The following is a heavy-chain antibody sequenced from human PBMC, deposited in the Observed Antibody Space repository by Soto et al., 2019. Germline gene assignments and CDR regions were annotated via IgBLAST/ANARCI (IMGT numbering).Heavy chain of an antibody. V-gene: IGHV1-24*01. CDR3: AYFCTYDRMLTSYDY. J-gene: IGHJ4*02. Sequence: GASVKVSCKVSGYTLTELSMHWVRQAPGKGLEWMGGFDPEDGETIYAQKFQGRVTMTEDTSTDTAYMELSSLRSEDTAVYYCAYFCTYDRMLTSYDYWGQGTLVTVSS. D-gene: IGHD3-3*01. CDR1: GYTLTELS. CDR2: FDPEDGET.